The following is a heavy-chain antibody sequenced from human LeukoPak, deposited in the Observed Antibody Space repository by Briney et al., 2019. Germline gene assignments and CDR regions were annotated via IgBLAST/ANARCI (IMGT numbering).Heavy chain of an antibody. CDR1: GFTVSGNY. CDR3: ARDPGYGLGVDYGDY. V-gene: IGHV3-66*01. Sequence: GGSLRLSCAASGFTVSGNYMSWVRQAPGKGLEWLSVVHRGGNTYYADSVKGRFTISRDSSKNTVFLQMDSLRAEDTAVYYCARDPGYGLGVDYGDYWGQGTLVTVSS. J-gene: IGHJ4*02. CDR2: VHRGGNT. D-gene: IGHD4/OR15-4a*01.